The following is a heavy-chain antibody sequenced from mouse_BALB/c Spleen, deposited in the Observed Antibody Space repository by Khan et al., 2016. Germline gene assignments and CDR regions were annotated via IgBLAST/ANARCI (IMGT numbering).Heavy chain of an antibody. V-gene: IGHV9-3-1*01. CDR3: ARGGLRWGGFDY. Sequence: QIQLVQSGPELKKPGETVKISCKASGYTFTNYGMNWVKQAPGKGLKWMGWINTYTGEPTYADDFKGRFAFSLETSASTAYLQFNNLKNEDTATYFCARGGLRWGGFDYWRQGTTLTVSS. D-gene: IGHD1-1*01. CDR2: INTYTGEP. CDR1: GYTFTNYG. J-gene: IGHJ2*01.